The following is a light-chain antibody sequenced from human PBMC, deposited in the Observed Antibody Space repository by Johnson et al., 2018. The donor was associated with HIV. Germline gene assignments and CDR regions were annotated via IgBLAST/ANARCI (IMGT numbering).Light chain of an antibody. CDR2: ENN. V-gene: IGLV1-51*02. Sequence: QSILTQPPSVSAAPGQKVTISCSGSSSNIGNNYVSWYQQFPGTAPKLLIYENNKRPSGIPDRFSGSKSGTSATLGITGLQTGDEADYYCGTWDSSLNVFGTGTKGTVL. CDR3: GTWDSSLNV. CDR1: SSNIGNNY. J-gene: IGLJ1*01.